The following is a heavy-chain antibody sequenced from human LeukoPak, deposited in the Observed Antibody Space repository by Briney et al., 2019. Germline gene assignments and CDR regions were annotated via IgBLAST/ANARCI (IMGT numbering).Heavy chain of an antibody. J-gene: IGHJ5*02. Sequence: GGSLRLSCGASGFIFSKRWMNWVRQAPGKGLVWVARINTDGTDTSYADSVKGRFTISRDNAKDTLYLQMNSLRPEDTAVYYCAKSNWFDPWGQGTLVTVSS. CDR2: INTDGTDT. CDR1: GFIFSKRW. V-gene: IGHV3-74*01. CDR3: AKSNWFDP.